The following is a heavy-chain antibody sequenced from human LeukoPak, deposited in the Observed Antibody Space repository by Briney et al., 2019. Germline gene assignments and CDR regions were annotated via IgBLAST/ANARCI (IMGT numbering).Heavy chain of an antibody. CDR2: ISGSGSSM. Sequence: GGSLRLSCAASGFTFSDHYMSWIRQAPGKGLEWISYISGSGSSMYYANSVKGRFTISRDNAKNSLYLQMNSLRAEDTAVYYCATHDFSGAYYFDYWGQGTLVTVSS. V-gene: IGHV3-11*01. D-gene: IGHD3-10*01. CDR1: GFTFSDHY. J-gene: IGHJ4*02. CDR3: ATHDFSGAYYFDY.